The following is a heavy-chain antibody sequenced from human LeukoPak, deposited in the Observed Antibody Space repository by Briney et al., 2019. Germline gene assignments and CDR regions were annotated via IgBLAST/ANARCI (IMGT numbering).Heavy chain of an antibody. Sequence: PGGSLRLSCAASGFTFDDYGMSWVRQAPGKGLEWVSGINWNGGSTDYADSVKGRFTISRDNAKNSLYLQMNSLRAEDTALYYCAREGDDDYVWGRYRHVTYYYYYMDGWGKGTTVTVSS. CDR2: INWNGGST. D-gene: IGHD3-16*02. CDR3: AREGDDDYVWGRYRHVTYYYYYMDG. CDR1: GFTFDDYG. V-gene: IGHV3-20*04. J-gene: IGHJ6*03.